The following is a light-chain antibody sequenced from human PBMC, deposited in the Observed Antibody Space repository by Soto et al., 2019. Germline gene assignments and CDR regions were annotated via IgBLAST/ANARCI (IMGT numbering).Light chain of an antibody. V-gene: IGKV1-27*01. Sequence: IQMAQAPSALSESVVDSVTITFRRSRGIGNALAWYQQKPGTVPKLLIHSASTLQSGVPSRFSGSGSGTDFTLTISSLQPEDVASYYCQKYDSAPTFGPGTKVDIK. CDR1: RGIGNA. CDR2: SAS. J-gene: IGKJ1*01. CDR3: QKYDSAPT.